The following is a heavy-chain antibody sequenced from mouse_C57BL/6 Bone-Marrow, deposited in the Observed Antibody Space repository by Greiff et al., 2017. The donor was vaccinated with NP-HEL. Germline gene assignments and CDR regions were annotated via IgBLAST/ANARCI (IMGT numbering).Heavy chain of an antibody. J-gene: IGHJ1*03. CDR1: GYTFTNYW. Sequence: QVQLQQSGAELVRPGTSVKMSCKASGYTFTNYWIGWAKQRPGHGLEWIGDIYPGGGYTNYNEKFKGKATLTADKSSSTAYMQFSSLTSEDSAIYYCARRILRSGWYFDVWGTGTTVTVSS. CDR2: IYPGGGYT. CDR3: ARRILRSGWYFDV. D-gene: IGHD1-1*01. V-gene: IGHV1-63*01.